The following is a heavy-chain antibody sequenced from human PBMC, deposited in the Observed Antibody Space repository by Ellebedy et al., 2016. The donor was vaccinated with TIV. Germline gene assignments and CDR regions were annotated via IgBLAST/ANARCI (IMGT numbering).Heavy chain of an antibody. CDR3: AKGVQISGTAEFDY. J-gene: IGHJ4*02. V-gene: IGHV3-23*01. D-gene: IGHD1-7*01. Sequence: FTFSKDNSKNTLYLQMNSLRAEDTAVYYCAKGVQISGTAEFDYWGQGTLVTVSS.